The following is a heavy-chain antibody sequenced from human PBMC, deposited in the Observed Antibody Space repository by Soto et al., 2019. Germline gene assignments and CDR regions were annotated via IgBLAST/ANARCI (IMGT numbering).Heavy chain of an antibody. Sequence: QVQLVESGGGVVQPGSSLRLSCAASGFTFSRYGMHWVRQAPGKGLEWVAFIWHDGGNKFYAEYVKGRFTISRDNSKNMLYLQITSLSAEDTAMYYCARDGDVNTGFGKDYWGHGTLVTVSS. J-gene: IGHJ4*01. CDR1: GFTFSRYG. CDR2: IWHDGGNK. D-gene: IGHD3-16*01. CDR3: ARDGDVNTGFGKDY. V-gene: IGHV3-33*01.